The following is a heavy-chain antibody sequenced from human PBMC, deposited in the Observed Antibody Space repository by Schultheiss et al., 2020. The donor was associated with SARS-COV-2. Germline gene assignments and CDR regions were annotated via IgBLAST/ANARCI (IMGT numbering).Heavy chain of an antibody. V-gene: IGHV4-59*01. CDR1: GESLSGYY. J-gene: IGHJ4*02. CDR2: IYYSGST. D-gene: IGHD5-12*01. CDR3: ARAQWLRGDFDY. Sequence: SETLSLTCAVYGESLSGYYWSWIRQPPGKGLEWIGYIYYSGSTNYNPSLKSRVTISVDTSKNQFSLKLSSVTAADTAVYYCARAQWLRGDFDYWGQGTLVTVSS.